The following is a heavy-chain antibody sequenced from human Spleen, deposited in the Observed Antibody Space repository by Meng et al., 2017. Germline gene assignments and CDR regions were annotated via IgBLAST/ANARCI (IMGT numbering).Heavy chain of an antibody. J-gene: IGHJ4*02. Sequence: ESLKISCAASGFTFSSYPMHWVRQAPGKGLEWIGEINHSGSTNYNPSLKSRVTMSVDTSKNQFSLKLSSVTAADTAVYYCARRSGSYKSGYDYWGQGTLVTVS. CDR2: INHSGST. V-gene: IGHV4-34*01. D-gene: IGHD1-26*01. CDR1: GFTFSSYP. CDR3: ARRSGSYKSGYDY.